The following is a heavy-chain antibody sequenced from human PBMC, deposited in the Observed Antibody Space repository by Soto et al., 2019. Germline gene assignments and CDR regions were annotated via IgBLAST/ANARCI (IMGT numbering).Heavy chain of an antibody. V-gene: IGHV3-23*01. Sequence: GSLRLSCAASGLTFSSYAMSWVRRAPGKRLEWVSAISGSGGSTYYADSVKGRFTISRDNSKNTLYLQMNSLRAEDTAVYYCANKIDSSCWTSQPLFDYWGQGTLVTVAS. CDR1: GLTFSSYA. CDR3: ANKIDSSCWTSQPLFDY. D-gene: IGHD6-19*01. CDR2: ISGSGGST. J-gene: IGHJ4*02.